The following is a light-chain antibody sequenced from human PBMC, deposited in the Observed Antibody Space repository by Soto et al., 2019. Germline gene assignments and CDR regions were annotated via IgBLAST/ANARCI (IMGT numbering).Light chain of an antibody. V-gene: IGLV2-14*01. J-gene: IGLJ2*01. CDR3: SSYTSRSLGV. CDR2: EVS. CDR1: SSDVGAYNY. Sequence: QSVLTQPASVSGSPGQSITISCTGTSSDVGAYNYVSWYQHHPGKAPKLMIYEVSNRPSGVSDRFSGSKSGDTASLTISGLQAEDEADYYCSSYTSRSLGVFGGGTKVTVL.